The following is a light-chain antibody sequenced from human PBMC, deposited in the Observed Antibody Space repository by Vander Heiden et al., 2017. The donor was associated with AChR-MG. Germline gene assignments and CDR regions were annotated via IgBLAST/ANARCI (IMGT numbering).Light chain of an antibody. CDR2: LKN. CDR1: SLRNYY. J-gene: IGLJ3*02. V-gene: IGLV3-19*01. CDR3: NSRVSSGNHLL. Sequence: SSELTQDPAVSVALGQTVRLTCQGDSLRNYYASWYQQKPGQAPVLVNYLKNNRPSGIPVRFSGSGSGNTASLTITAAQAEDEADYYCNSRVSSGNHLLFGGGTKLTVL.